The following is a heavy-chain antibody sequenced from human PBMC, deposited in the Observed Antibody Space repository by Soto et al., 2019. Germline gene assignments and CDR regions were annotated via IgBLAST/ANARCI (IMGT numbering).Heavy chain of an antibody. CDR1: GFTFSSYA. CDR2: ISYDGGTT. CDR3: ARPHIRSAWNDGFDI. D-gene: IGHD1-1*01. V-gene: IGHV3-30-3*01. J-gene: IGHJ3*02. Sequence: PGGSLRLSCAASGFTFSSYAMHWVRQAPGKGLEWVAVISYDGGTTHYGDSVKGRFTISRDDSKNTLFLQMNSLRSEDTAVYYCARPHIRSAWNDGFDIWGQGTMVT.